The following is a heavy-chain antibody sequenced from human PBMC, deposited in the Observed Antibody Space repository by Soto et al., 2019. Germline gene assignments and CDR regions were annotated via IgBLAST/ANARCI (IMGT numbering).Heavy chain of an antibody. CDR3: ASALYCSGGSCSLDP. Sequence: SETLSLTCTVSGGSVSSGDYYWSWIRQPPGKGLEWIGFIYYTGSTSYNPSLKSRVTISMDTSKNQFSLKLTSVTAADTAVYYCASALYCSGGSCSLDPWGQGTLVTVSS. J-gene: IGHJ5*02. CDR2: IYYTGST. D-gene: IGHD2-15*01. V-gene: IGHV4-61*08. CDR1: GGSVSSGDYY.